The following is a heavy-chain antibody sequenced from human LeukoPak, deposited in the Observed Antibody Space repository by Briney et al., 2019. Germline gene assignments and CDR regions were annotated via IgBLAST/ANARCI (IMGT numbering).Heavy chain of an antibody. Sequence: ASVKVSCKASGYTFTGYYMHWVRQAPGQGLEWMGWINPNSGGTNYARKFQGRVTMTRDTSISTAYMELSRLRSDDTAVYYCARGLIYRTLDYWGQGTLVTVSS. V-gene: IGHV1-2*02. CDR1: GYTFTGYY. CDR3: ARGLIYRTLDY. J-gene: IGHJ4*02. D-gene: IGHD2-8*01. CDR2: INPNSGGT.